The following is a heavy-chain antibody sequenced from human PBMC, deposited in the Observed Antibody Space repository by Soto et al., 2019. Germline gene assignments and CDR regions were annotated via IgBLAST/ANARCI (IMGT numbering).Heavy chain of an antibody. D-gene: IGHD5-18*01. Sequence: SETLSLTCTVSGGSISSSSYYWGWIRQPPGKGLEWIGSIYYSGSTYYNPSLKSRVTISVDTSKNQFSLKLSSVTAADTAVYYCARRGLWLGEFDYWGQGTLVTVSS. CDR2: IYYSGST. CDR1: GGSISSSSYY. CDR3: ARRGLWLGEFDY. V-gene: IGHV4-39*01. J-gene: IGHJ4*02.